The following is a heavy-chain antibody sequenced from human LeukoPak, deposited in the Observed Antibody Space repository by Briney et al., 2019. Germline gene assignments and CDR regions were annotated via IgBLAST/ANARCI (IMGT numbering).Heavy chain of an antibody. CDR1: GGTFSSYA. CDR2: IIPIFGTA. D-gene: IGHD3-10*01. J-gene: IGHJ4*02. Sequence: GASVKVSCKASGGTFSSYAISWVRQAPGQGLEWMGGIIPIFGTANYAQKFQGRVTITADESTSTAYMELSSLRSEDTAVYYCASKGYYYGSGGYFDYWGQGTLVTVSS. V-gene: IGHV1-69*13. CDR3: ASKGYYYGSGGYFDY.